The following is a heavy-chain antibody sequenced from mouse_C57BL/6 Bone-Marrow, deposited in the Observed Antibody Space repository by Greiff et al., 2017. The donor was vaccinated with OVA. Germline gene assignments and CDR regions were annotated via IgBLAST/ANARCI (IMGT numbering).Heavy chain of an antibody. Sequence: VQLQQSGAELVRPGASVKLSCTASGFNIKDDYMHWVKQRPEQGLEWIGWIDPENGDTEYASKFQGKANITADTSSNTAYLQLSSLTSEDTAVYYCTTGLLLPRAADYWGQGTSVTVSS. D-gene: IGHD1-1*01. CDR1: GFNIKDDY. CDR2: IDPENGDT. V-gene: IGHV14-4*01. CDR3: TTGLLLPRAADY. J-gene: IGHJ4*01.